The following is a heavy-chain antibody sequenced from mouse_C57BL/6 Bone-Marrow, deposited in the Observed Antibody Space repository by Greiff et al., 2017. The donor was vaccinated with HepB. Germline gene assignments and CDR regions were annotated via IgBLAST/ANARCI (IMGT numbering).Heavy chain of an antibody. Sequence: QVELQQSGAELVRPGASVKLSCKASGYTFTDYYINWVKQRPGQGLEWIARIYPGSGNTYYNEKFKGKATLTAEKSSSTAYMQLSSLTSEDSAVYFCARDGSSLWFAYWGQGTLVTVSA. J-gene: IGHJ3*01. D-gene: IGHD1-1*01. CDR1: GYTFTDYY. V-gene: IGHV1-76*01. CDR3: ARDGSSLWFAY. CDR2: IYPGSGNT.